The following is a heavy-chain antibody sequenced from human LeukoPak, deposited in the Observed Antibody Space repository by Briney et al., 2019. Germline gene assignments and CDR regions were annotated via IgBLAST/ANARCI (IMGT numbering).Heavy chain of an antibody. CDR2: ILSSGTYI. Sequence: GGSLRLSCAASGFTFTRFNMNWVRKAQGKGLGLFPSILSSGTYIYYADSVKGRFTISRDNAKNSLYLQMNSLRAEDTAVYYCARPFYYDSNGGEGMDVWGQGTTVTVSS. D-gene: IGHD3-22*01. J-gene: IGHJ6*02. CDR1: GFTFTRFN. V-gene: IGHV3-21*01. CDR3: ARPFYYDSNGGEGMDV.